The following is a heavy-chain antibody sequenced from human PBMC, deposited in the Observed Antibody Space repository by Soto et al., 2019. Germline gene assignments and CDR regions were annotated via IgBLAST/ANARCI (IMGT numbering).Heavy chain of an antibody. CDR1: GGSISSGGYY. Sequence: QVQLQESGPGLVKPSQTLSLTCTFSGGSISSGGYYWSCISQHPGNGLEWIGYIYYSGSTYYNPSLKSRVTISVDTSKNQFSLKLSSVTAADTAVYYCARDLRYFAYGEEYYYYGMDVWGQGTTVTVSS. CDR3: ARDLRYFAYGEEYYYYGMDV. J-gene: IGHJ6*02. V-gene: IGHV4-31*03. D-gene: IGHD3-9*01. CDR2: IYYSGST.